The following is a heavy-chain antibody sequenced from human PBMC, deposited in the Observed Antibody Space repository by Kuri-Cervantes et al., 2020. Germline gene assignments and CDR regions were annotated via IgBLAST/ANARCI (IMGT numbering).Heavy chain of an antibody. V-gene: IGHV2-70*04. CDR3: ARETQWLSSFDY. D-gene: IGHD6-19*01. Sequence: SGPTLVKPTQTLTLTCTFSGFSLSTSGMRVSWIRQPPGKALEWLARIDWDDDKFYSTSLKTRLTISKDTSKNQVVLTMTNMDPVDTATYYCARETQWLSSFDYWGRGTPVTVSS. CDR2: IDWDDDK. J-gene: IGHJ4*02. CDR1: GFSLSTSGMR.